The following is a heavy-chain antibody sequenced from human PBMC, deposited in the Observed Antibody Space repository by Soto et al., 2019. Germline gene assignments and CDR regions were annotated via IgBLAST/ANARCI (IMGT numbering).Heavy chain of an antibody. V-gene: IGHV3-30*18. Sequence: QVQLVESGGGVVQPGRSLRLSCAASGFTFSSYGMHWVRQAPGKGLEWVAVISYDGSNKYYADSVKGRFTISRDNSKNTLHLQTNSQRAEDTAVYYCAKDLEYGDYPNWFDLWGQGTLVTVSS. CDR2: ISYDGSNK. CDR1: GFTFSSYG. D-gene: IGHD4-17*01. J-gene: IGHJ5*02. CDR3: AKDLEYGDYPNWFDL.